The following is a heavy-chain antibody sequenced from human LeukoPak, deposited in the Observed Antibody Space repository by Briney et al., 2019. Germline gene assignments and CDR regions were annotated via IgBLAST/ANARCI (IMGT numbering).Heavy chain of an antibody. CDR3: ARDLGGYCSGGSCYSAFDY. J-gene: IGHJ4*02. CDR2: IYYSGST. D-gene: IGHD2-15*01. Sequence: PSETLSLTRTVSGGSISGYYYNWIRQPPGKGLEWLGYIYYSGSTNYNPSLKSRVTISLDTSKNQFSLKLSSVTTADTAVYYCARDLGGYCSGGSCYSAFDYWGQGTLVTVSS. V-gene: IGHV4-59*01. CDR1: GGSISGYY.